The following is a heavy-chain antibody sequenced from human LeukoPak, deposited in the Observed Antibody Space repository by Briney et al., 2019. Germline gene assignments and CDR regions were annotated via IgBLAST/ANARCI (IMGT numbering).Heavy chain of an antibody. CDR2: INHSGST. CDR3: ASEGAVAVAGGRWYYFDY. Sequence: SETLSLTCAVYGGSSSGYYWSWIRQPPGKGLEWIGEINHSGSTNYNPSLKSRVTISVDTSKNQFSLKLSSVTAADTAVYYCASEGAVAVAGGRWYYFDYWGQGTLVTVSS. CDR1: GGSSSGYY. D-gene: IGHD6-19*01. J-gene: IGHJ4*02. V-gene: IGHV4-34*01.